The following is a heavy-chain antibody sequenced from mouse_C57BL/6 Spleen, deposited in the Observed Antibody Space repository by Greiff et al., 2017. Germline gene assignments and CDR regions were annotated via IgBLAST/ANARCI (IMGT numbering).Heavy chain of an antibody. CDR2: IYPRDGST. CDR3: ARGTLYYDYGFAY. Sequence: VHLVESDAELVKPGASVKISCKVSGYTFTDHTIHWMKQRPEQGLEWIGFIYPRDGSTKYNEKFKGKATLTADKSSSTAYMQLNSLTSEDSAVYFCARGTLYYDYGFAYWGQGTLVTVSA. V-gene: IGHV1-78*01. J-gene: IGHJ3*01. D-gene: IGHD2-4*01. CDR1: GYTFTDHT.